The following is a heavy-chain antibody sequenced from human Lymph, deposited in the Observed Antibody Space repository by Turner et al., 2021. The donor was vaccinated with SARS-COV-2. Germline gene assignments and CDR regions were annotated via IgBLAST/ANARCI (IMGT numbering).Heavy chain of an antibody. J-gene: IGHJ6*02. CDR3: ARVGSSVVPYYYYGMDV. CDR1: GGTFSSHV. CDR2: IIPMVGTA. V-gene: IGHV1-69*01. Sequence: QVQLVQSGAEVKKPGSSVKVSCKASGGTFSSHVISWVRQAPGQGLEWMVGIIPMVGTANYSHKFQGRVTITADESTSTAYMELTSLRSEDTAVYYCARVGSSVVPYYYYGMDVWGQGTTVTVSS. D-gene: IGHD3-22*01.